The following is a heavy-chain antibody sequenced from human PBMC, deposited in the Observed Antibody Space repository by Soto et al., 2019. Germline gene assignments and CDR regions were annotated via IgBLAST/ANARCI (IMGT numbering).Heavy chain of an antibody. D-gene: IGHD6-13*01. V-gene: IGHV3-23*01. CDR3: ANLGSSSKTGFDY. CDR1: GFTFSSYA. J-gene: IGHJ4*02. Sequence: EVQLLESGGGLVQPGGSLRLSCAASGFTFSSYAMSWVRQAPGKGLEWVSAISGSGGSTYYADSVKGRFTISRDNSKNPLYLQMNSLRAEDAAVYYWANLGSSSKTGFDYWGQGTLVTVSS. CDR2: ISGSGGST.